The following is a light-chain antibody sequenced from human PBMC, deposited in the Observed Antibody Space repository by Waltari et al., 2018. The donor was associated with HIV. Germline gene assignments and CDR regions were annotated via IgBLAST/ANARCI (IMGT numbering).Light chain of an antibody. CDR3: CSYAGSRSWV. CDR2: DVN. Sequence: QSALTQPASVSGSPGQSITISCTGTSSDIGAYNYVSWYQQYPGKAPRLLIHDVNKWRSGVSNGFSGSKSGNTALLTSSGLESEEEADYWCCSYAGSRSWVFGGGTKVTVL. J-gene: IGLJ3*02. V-gene: IGLV2-23*02. CDR1: SSDIGAYNY.